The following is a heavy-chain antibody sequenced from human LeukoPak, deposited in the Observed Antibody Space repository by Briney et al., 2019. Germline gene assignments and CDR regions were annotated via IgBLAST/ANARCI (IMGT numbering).Heavy chain of an antibody. D-gene: IGHD1-26*01. Sequence: PGGSLRLSCAASGFTFSSYAMSWVRQAPGKGLEWVSAISGSGGSTYYADSVKGRFTISRDNSKNTLYLQMNSLRAEDTAVYYCAKDSKYSGSYSDAFDIWGQGTMVTVSS. J-gene: IGHJ3*02. V-gene: IGHV3-23*01. CDR1: GFTFSSYA. CDR2: ISGSGGST. CDR3: AKDSKYSGSYSDAFDI.